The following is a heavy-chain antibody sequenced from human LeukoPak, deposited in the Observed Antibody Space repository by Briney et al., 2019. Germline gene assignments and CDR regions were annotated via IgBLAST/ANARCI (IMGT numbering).Heavy chain of an antibody. J-gene: IGHJ4*02. V-gene: IGHV4-59*08. CDR3: ARLGAARIYDY. D-gene: IGHD2-15*01. CDR1: GDSKSYHK. CDR2: IYQSGST. Sequence: SETLSLTCTVSGDSKSYHKWTWIRQSPGKGLEWIGYIYQSGSTNYNPSLKSRVTISVDTSKNQFSLKLSSVTAADTAVYYCARLGAARIYDYWGQGTLVTVSS.